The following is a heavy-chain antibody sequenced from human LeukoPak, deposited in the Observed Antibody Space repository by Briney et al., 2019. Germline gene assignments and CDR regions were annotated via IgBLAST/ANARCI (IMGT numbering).Heavy chain of an antibody. Sequence: PGGSLRLSCSAAGFTFRSYAMHWVRQAPGKGLEYVSTINDDGSLTYYADSVKGRFTISRDNSKNTVYLQMNNLRPDDSAVYHCLKGGWATIGPRKDWGQGTQVSVSS. CDR3: LKGGWATIGPRKD. CDR1: GFTFRSYA. D-gene: IGHD5-24*01. V-gene: IGHV3-64D*08. CDR2: INDDGSLT. J-gene: IGHJ4*02.